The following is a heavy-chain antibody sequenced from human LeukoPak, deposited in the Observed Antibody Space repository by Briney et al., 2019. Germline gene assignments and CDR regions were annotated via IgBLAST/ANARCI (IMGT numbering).Heavy chain of an antibody. V-gene: IGHV3-23*01. CDR3: ARGGQSRFDS. CDR1: GLTFSRYA. J-gene: IGHJ4*02. CDR2: ISGSGGST. D-gene: IGHD2-15*01. Sequence: GWALRLSFACSGLTFSRYAMSWVRQAPGKGLEGVSAISGSGGSTNYADSVKGRFTISRENDKNSLYLQMTSRRAEDTAVYYCARGGQSRFDSWGQGTLVTVSS.